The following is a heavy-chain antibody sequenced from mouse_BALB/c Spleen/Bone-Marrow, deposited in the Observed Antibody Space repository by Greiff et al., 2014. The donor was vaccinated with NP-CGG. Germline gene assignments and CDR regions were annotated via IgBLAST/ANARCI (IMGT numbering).Heavy chain of an antibody. CDR1: GFSLTIYG. V-gene: IGHV2-9*02. Sequence: VMLVESGPGLVAPSQSLSITCTVSGFSLTIYGVHWVRQPPGKGLEWLGVIWADGSTNYNSALMSRLSISKDNSKSQVFFKMNSLQTDDTAMYYCARITTATGAMDYWGQGTSVTVSS. CDR2: IWADGST. J-gene: IGHJ4*01. D-gene: IGHD1-2*01. CDR3: ARITTATGAMDY.